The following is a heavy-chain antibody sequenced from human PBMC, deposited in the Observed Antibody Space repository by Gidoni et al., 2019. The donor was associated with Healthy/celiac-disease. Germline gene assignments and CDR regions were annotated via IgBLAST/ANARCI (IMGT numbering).Heavy chain of an antibody. J-gene: IGHJ5*02. Sequence: QVQLQQWGAGLLKPSETLSLTCAVYGGSFSAYYWSWIRQPPGKGLEWIGEINHSGSTNYNPSLKSRVTISVDTSKNQFSLKLSSVTAADTAVYYCARDPRYYYGSGSYYKGWFDPWGQGTLVTVSS. D-gene: IGHD3-10*01. CDR2: INHSGST. CDR3: ARDPRYYYGSGSYYKGWFDP. CDR1: GGSFSAYY. V-gene: IGHV4-34*01.